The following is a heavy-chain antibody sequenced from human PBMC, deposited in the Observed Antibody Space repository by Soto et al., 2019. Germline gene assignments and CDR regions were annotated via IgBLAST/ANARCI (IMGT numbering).Heavy chain of an antibody. D-gene: IGHD2-21*02. CDR3: ARAYCGGDCYPGALVY. Sequence: GGSLRLSCAASGFTFSSYGMHWVRQAPGKGLEWVAVIWYDGSNKYYADSVKGRFTISRDNSKNTLYLQMNSLRAEDTAVYYCARAYCGGDCYPGALVYWGQGTLVTVSS. CDR1: GFTFSSYG. J-gene: IGHJ4*02. CDR2: IWYDGSNK. V-gene: IGHV3-33*01.